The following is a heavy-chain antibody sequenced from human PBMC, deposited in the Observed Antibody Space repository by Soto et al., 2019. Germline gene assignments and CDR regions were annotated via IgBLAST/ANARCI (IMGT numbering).Heavy chain of an antibody. D-gene: IGHD6-6*01. V-gene: IGHV1-18*01. CDR2: ISAYNGNT. J-gene: IGHJ6*02. Sequence: QVQLVQSGAEVKKPGASVKVSCKASGYTFTSYGISWVRQAPGQGLEWMGWISAYNGNTNYEQKLQGRVTMTTDTSTSTPYMELRSVRSDNPAVYYGARDGIGGWTKEYSSSCGAPLFYCSCGMDVWGQGTTVTVSS. CDR1: GYTFTSYG. CDR3: ARDGIGGWTKEYSSSCGAPLFYCSCGMDV.